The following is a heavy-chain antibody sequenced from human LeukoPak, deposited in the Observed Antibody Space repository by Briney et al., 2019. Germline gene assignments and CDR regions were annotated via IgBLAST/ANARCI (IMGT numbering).Heavy chain of an antibody. V-gene: IGHV3-43*02. CDR2: VSGDGDTT. CDR1: GFHFRDFS. J-gene: IGHJ4*02. D-gene: IGHD2/OR15-2a*01. CDR3: AKGNNSLSFNFDY. Sequence: PGGSQRLSCAASGFHFRDFSMHWVRHVPGKGLEWVSLVSGDGDTTHYADSVKGRFTISRDNNKNSLFLQMNSLRVEDTAFYYCAKGNNSLSFNFDYWGQGALVTVSS.